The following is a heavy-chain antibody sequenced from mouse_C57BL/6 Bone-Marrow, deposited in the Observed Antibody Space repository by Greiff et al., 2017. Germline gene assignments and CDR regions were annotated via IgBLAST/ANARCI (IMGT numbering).Heavy chain of an antibody. V-gene: IGHV5-12*01. Sequence: EVQRVESGGGLVQPGGSLKLSCAASGFTFSDYYMYWVRQTPEKRLEWVAYISNGGGSTYYPDTVKGRFTISRDNAKNTLYLQMSRLKSEDTAMYYCARQRGLITTVYYAMDYWGQGTSVTVSS. J-gene: IGHJ4*01. CDR2: ISNGGGST. D-gene: IGHD1-1*01. CDR3: ARQRGLITTVYYAMDY. CDR1: GFTFSDYY.